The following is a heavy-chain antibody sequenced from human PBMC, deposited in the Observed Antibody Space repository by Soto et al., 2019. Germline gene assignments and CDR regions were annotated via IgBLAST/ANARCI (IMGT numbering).Heavy chain of an antibody. D-gene: IGHD5-12*01. V-gene: IGHV4-39*01. CDR1: GGSISSSSYY. J-gene: IGHJ5*02. Sequence: QLQLQESGPGLVKPSETLSLTCTVSGGSISSSSYYWGWIRQPPGKGLEWNGSIYYSGSTYYNPCLRSRVTLSVDTSKNQFSLKLSSVTAAATAVYYCARQEVTDGYNHPPWFDPWGQGTLVTVSS. CDR3: ARQEVTDGYNHPPWFDP. CDR2: IYYSGST.